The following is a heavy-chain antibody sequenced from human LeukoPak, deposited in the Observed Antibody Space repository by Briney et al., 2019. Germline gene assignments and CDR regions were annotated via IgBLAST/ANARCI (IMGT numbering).Heavy chain of an antibody. Sequence: PGGSLGLSCAASGFTFSSYAMSWVRQAPGKGLEWVSAISGSGGSTYYADSVKGRFTISRDNSKNTLYLQMNSLRAEDTAVYYCAKEGYYYDSSAYYYFDYWGQGTLVTVSS. CDR3: AKEGYYYDSSAYYYFDY. CDR1: GFTFSSYA. J-gene: IGHJ4*02. D-gene: IGHD3-22*01. V-gene: IGHV3-23*01. CDR2: ISGSGGST.